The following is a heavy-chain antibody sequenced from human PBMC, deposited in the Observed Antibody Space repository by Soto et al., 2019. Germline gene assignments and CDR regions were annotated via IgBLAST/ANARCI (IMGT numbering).Heavy chain of an antibody. CDR1: GYTFTSYG. CDR3: ARGEDAFFYYGLDV. CDR2: ISAYNGNT. V-gene: IGHV1-18*04. Sequence: ASVKVSCKASGYTFTSYGISWGRQAPGQGLEWMGWISAYNGNTNYAQKLQGRVTMTTDTSKSQFSLKLTSVTAADTAVYYCARGEDAFFYYGLDVWGQGITVTVSS. J-gene: IGHJ6*02.